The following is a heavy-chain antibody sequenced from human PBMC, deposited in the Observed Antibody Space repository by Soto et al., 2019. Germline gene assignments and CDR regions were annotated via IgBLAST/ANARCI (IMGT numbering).Heavy chain of an antibody. CDR2: INSDGSST. CDR1: GFTFSSYW. Sequence: PGGSLRLSCAASGFTFSSYWMHWVRQAPGKGLVWVSRINSDGSSTSYADSVKGRFTISRDNAKNTLYLQMNSLRAEDTAVYYCAREYTRFGVVFPSWGQGTLVTVSS. CDR3: AREYTRFGVVFPS. V-gene: IGHV3-74*01. J-gene: IGHJ4*02. D-gene: IGHD3-3*01.